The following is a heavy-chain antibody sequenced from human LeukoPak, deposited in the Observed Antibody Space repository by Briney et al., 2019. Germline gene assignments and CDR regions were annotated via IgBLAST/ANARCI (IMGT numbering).Heavy chain of an antibody. CDR2: IYYSGST. CDR3: ARGGYYYGSGSYYNAYYYYYMDV. V-gene: IGHV4-59*01. Sequence: PSETLSLTCTVSGGSISSYYWSWIRQPPGKGLEWIGYIYYSGSTNYNPSLKSRVTISVDTSKNQFSLKLSSVTAADTAVYYCARGGYYYGSGSYYNAYYYYYMDVWGKGTTVTISS. CDR1: GGSISSYY. J-gene: IGHJ6*03. D-gene: IGHD3-10*01.